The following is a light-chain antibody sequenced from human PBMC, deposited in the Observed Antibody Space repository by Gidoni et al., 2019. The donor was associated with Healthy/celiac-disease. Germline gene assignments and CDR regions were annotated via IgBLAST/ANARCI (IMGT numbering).Light chain of an antibody. V-gene: IGLV2-14*03. Sequence: QSALTQPASVSGSPGQPLTISCTGTSSDVGGYNYVSWYQQPPGKAPKLMIYDVSNRPSGVSNRFSGSKSGNTASLTISGLQAEDEADYYCSSYTSSSVYVFGTGTKVTVL. J-gene: IGLJ1*01. CDR1: SSDVGGYNY. CDR3: SSYTSSSVYV. CDR2: DVS.